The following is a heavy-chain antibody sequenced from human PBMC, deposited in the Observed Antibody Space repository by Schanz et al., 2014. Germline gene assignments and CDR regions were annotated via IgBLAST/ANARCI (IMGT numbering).Heavy chain of an antibody. J-gene: IGHJ6*02. CDR3: ARGPSQGYSYGHNIGAYYYGMDV. V-gene: IGHV1-18*01. D-gene: IGHD5-18*01. Sequence: QVQLVQSGAEVKKPGASVKVSCKASGYTFSSYGITWVRQAPGQGLEWMGWINGYNGHTLYAQKFQGRVTMTTDTTTSTSYMELTSLRFDDTAVYYCARGPSQGYSYGHNIGAYYYGMDVWGQGTTVTGSS. CDR2: INGYNGHT. CDR1: GYTFSSYG.